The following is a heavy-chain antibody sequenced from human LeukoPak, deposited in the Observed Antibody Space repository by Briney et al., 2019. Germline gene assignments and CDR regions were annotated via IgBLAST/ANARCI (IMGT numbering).Heavy chain of an antibody. CDR1: GFTFSSYA. CDR2: ISGSGGST. V-gene: IGHV3-23*01. D-gene: IGHD3-3*01. Sequence: PGGSLRLSCAASGFTFSSYAMSWVRQAPGKGLEWVSAISGSGGSTYYADSVKGRFTISRDNSKNTLYLQMNSLRAEDTAVYYCAKDPFPLFGVVIDYFDYWGQGTLVTVSS. J-gene: IGHJ4*02. CDR3: AKDPFPLFGVVIDYFDY.